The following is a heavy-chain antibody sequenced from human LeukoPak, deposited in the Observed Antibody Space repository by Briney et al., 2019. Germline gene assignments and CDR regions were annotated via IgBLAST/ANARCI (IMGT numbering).Heavy chain of an antibody. Sequence: ASVKVSCKASGGTFSSYAISWVRQAPGQGLEWMGGIIPIFGTANYAQKYQGRVTITADKSTSTAYMELSSLRSEDTAVYYCARDLAPVRKMSSYYYGMDVWGQGTTVTVSS. CDR1: GGTFSSYA. V-gene: IGHV1-69*06. CDR3: ARDLAPVRKMSSYYYGMDV. J-gene: IGHJ6*02. CDR2: IIPIFGTA. D-gene: IGHD3-10*01.